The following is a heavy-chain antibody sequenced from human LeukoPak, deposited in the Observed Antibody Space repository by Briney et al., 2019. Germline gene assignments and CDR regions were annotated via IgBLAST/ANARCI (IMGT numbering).Heavy chain of an antibody. J-gene: IGHJ3*02. Sequence: GGSLRLSCAASGFTFSSYAMNWVRQAPGKGLEWVSAITGSGGRTYYADSVKGRFTISRDNSKNTLYLQMGSLRAEDMAVYYCAREGGPSNWWRPLGNDAFDIWGQGTMVTVSS. D-gene: IGHD2-8*02. CDR1: GFTFSSYA. V-gene: IGHV3-23*01. CDR2: ITGSGGRT. CDR3: AREGGPSNWWRPLGNDAFDI.